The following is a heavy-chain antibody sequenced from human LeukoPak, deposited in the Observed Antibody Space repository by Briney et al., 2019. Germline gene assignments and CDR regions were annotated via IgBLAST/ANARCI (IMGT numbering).Heavy chain of an antibody. V-gene: IGHV3-49*03. CDR2: IRSKAYGGTT. CDR3: TRAASSGYHAFDI. Sequence: GGSLRLSCTASGFTFGDYAMSWFRQAPGKGLEWVGFIRSKAYGGTTEYAASVKGRFTISRDDSKSIAYLQMNSLKTEDTAVYYCTRAASSGYHAFDIWGQGTMVAVSS. J-gene: IGHJ3*02. CDR1: GFTFGDYA. D-gene: IGHD3-22*01.